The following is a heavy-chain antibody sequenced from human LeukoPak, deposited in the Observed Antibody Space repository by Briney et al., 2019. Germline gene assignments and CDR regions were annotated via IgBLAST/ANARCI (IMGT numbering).Heavy chain of an antibody. CDR2: ISGSGGST. CDR1: GFTFSTYA. D-gene: IGHD6-19*01. Sequence: PGGSLRLSCAASGFTFSTYAMSWVRPAPGKGMEWVSTISGSGGSTYYADSVKGRFTISRDNSKNTLYLQMNSLRAEDTAVYYCAKGAIAVAGYYFDYWGQGTLVTVSS. CDR3: AKGAIAVAGYYFDY. V-gene: IGHV3-23*01. J-gene: IGHJ4*02.